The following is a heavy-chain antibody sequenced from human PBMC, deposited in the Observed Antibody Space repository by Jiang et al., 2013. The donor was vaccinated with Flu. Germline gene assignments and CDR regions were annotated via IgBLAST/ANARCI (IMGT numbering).Heavy chain of an antibody. CDR1: GGSISSSSYY. D-gene: IGHD6-13*01. CDR2: IYYSGST. J-gene: IGHJ4*02. V-gene: IGHV4-39*01. CDR3: ASQDPGIAAAVGY. Sequence: PGLVKPSETLSLTCTVSGGSISSSSYYWGWIRQPPGKGLEWIGSIYYSGSTYYNPSLKSRVTISVDTSKNQFSLKLSSVTAADTAVYYCASQDPGIAAAVGYWGQGTLVTVSS.